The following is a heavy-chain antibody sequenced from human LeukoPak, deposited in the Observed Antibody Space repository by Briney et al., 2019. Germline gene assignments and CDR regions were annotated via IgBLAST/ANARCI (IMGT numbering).Heavy chain of an antibody. D-gene: IGHD6-13*01. CDR3: ARDNERRLTAAGTAAFDL. Sequence: PSETLSLTCAVYGGSFSGYYWSWIRQPPGKGLEWIGEISHTGSIDYTPSLKSRATISLDKSKNQLSLNLTSVTAADTAMYYCARDNERRLTAAGTAAFDLWGRGTLVTVSS. CDR1: GGSFSGYY. J-gene: IGHJ2*01. CDR2: ISHTGSI. V-gene: IGHV4-34*01.